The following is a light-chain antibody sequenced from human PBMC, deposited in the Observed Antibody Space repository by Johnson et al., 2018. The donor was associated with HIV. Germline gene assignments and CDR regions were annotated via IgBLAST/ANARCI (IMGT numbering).Light chain of an antibody. CDR3: GRWDDSLSTYV. J-gene: IGLJ1*01. Sequence: QSVLTQPPSVSAAPGQKVTISCSGSSSNIGNNYVSWYQQFPGAAPKLLIYEDNKRPSGIPDRFSGSKSGTSATLGITGLQTGDEADYYCGRWDDSLSTYVFGTGTKVTVL. CDR2: EDN. CDR1: SSNIGNNY. V-gene: IGLV1-51*02.